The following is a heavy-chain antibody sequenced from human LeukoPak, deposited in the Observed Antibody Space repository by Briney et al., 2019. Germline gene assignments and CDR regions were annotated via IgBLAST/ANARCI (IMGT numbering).Heavy chain of an antibody. D-gene: IGHD3-16*01. V-gene: IGHV4-34*01. Sequence: SETLSLTCAVYGGSFTNYYWSWIRQPPGKGLEWIGEINHSGSSKYNPSLKSRVTISVDTSKNQFSLNLSSVTAADTAMYYCARDDRRTYYMDVWGKGTTVTVSS. J-gene: IGHJ6*03. CDR3: ARDDRRTYYMDV. CDR2: INHSGSS. CDR1: GGSFTNYY.